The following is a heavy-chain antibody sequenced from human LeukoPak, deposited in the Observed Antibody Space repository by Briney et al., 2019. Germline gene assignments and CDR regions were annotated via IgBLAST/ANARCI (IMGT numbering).Heavy chain of an antibody. CDR1: GFTFSDYY. V-gene: IGHV3-11*01. Sequence: PGGSLRLSCAASGFTFSDYYMSWIRQAPGKGLEWLSYINIGGTNTHYADSVKGRFTIARDNTKKSLYLQMNNLRAEHTAVYYCATDGAGFDTWGQGVLVTVSS. J-gene: IGHJ5*02. CDR3: ATDGAGFDT. CDR2: INIGGTNT.